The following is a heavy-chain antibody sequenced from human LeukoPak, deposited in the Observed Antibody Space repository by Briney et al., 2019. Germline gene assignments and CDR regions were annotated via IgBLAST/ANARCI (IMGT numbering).Heavy chain of an antibody. CDR1: GFTFNIYG. CDR2: VGGGNDI. V-gene: IGHV3-69-1*01. CDR3: ARAPTGYSSSWYSDY. D-gene: IGHD6-13*01. Sequence: GGSLRLSCAASGFTFNIYGMSWVRQAPGKGLEWVSSVGGGNDIYYADSVKGRFTGSRDDAKNTVYLQMNSLRAEDTAVYYCARAPTGYSSSWYSDYWGQGTLVTVSS. J-gene: IGHJ4*02.